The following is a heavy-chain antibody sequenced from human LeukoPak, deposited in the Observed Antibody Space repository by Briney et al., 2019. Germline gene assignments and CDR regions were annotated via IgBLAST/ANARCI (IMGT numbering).Heavy chain of an antibody. CDR2: IIPIFGTA. Sequence: SVKVSCKASGGTFSSYAISWVRQAPGQGLEWMGGIIPIFGTANYAQKFQGRVTITADESTSTAYMELSSLRSEDTAVYYCAREGRRSGYYEDSDYWGQGTLVTVSS. CDR1: GGTFSSYA. D-gene: IGHD3-3*01. J-gene: IGHJ4*02. CDR3: AREGRRSGYYEDSDY. V-gene: IGHV1-69*13.